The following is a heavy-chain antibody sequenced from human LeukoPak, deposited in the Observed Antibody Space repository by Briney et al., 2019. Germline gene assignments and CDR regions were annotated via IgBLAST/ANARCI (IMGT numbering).Heavy chain of an antibody. CDR3: ARLRFYDSSGYSPGYYMDV. CDR2: IYVSATT. CDR1: GGSMFSFH. J-gene: IGHJ6*03. Sequence: NPSETLSLTCTVSGGSMFSFHWSWIRQSAGKGLEWIGHIYVSATTTYNPSLKGRGTMSVNTSKNQVSLRLSSVTAADTAVYYCARLRFYDSSGYSPGYYMDVWGKGTTVIVS. D-gene: IGHD3-22*01. V-gene: IGHV4-4*07.